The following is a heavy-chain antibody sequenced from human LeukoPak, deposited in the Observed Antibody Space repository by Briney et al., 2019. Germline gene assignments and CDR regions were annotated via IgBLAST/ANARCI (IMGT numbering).Heavy chain of an antibody. J-gene: IGHJ5*01. D-gene: IGHD3-10*01. CDR1: GYSISSGYY. Sequence: PSETLSLTCTVSGYSISSGYYWGWIRQPPGKRLEWIGSIYHSGSTYYNPSLKSRVTISVDTSKNQFSLKLSSVTAADTAVYYCARDRRGFDWFDYWGQGTLVTVSS. V-gene: IGHV4-38-2*02. CDR2: IYHSGST. CDR3: ARDRRGFDWFDY.